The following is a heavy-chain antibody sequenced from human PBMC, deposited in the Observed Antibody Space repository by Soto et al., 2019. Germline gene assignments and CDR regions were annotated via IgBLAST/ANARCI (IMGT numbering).Heavy chain of an antibody. J-gene: IGHJ4*02. CDR3: AREYYGDYDPRGLRPGGFDY. CDR1: GGTFSSYT. D-gene: IGHD4-17*01. V-gene: IGHV1-69*04. CDR2: IIPILGIA. Sequence: ASVKVSCKASGGTFSSYTISWVRQAPGQGLEWMGRIIPILGIANYAQKFQGRVTITADKSTSTAYMELSSLRSEDTAVYYCAREYYGDYDPRGLRPGGFDYWGQGTLVTVSS.